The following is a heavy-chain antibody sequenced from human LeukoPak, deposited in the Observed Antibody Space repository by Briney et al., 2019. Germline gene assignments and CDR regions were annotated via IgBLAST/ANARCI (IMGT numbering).Heavy chain of an antibody. CDR2: ISAYNGNT. CDR3: AREGIHDYGDYPIDAFDI. Sequence: GASVKVSCKASGYTFTSYGISWVRQAPGQGLEWMGWISAYNGNTNYAQKLQGRVTMTTDTSTSTAYMELRSLRSDDTAVYYCAREGIHDYGDYPIDAFDIWGQGTMVTVSS. V-gene: IGHV1-18*01. J-gene: IGHJ3*02. CDR1: GYTFTSYG. D-gene: IGHD4-17*01.